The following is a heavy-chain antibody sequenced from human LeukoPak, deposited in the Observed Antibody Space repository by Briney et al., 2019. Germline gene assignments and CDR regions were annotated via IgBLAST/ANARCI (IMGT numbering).Heavy chain of an antibody. D-gene: IGHD1-1*01. CDR2: IYYSGST. J-gene: IGHJ3*02. Sequence: SETLSLTCTVSGGSISSYYWSWIRQPPGKGLEWIGYIYYSGSTNYNASLKSRVAISVDTSKNQFSLKLSSVTAADTAVYYCAGIPRDPHWAFDIWGQGTMVTVSS. CDR1: GGSISSYY. V-gene: IGHV4-59*08. CDR3: AGIPRDPHWAFDI.